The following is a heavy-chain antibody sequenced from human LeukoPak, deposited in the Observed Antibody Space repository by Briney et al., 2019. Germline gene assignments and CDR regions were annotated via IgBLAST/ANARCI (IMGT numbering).Heavy chain of an antibody. J-gene: IGHJ4*02. V-gene: IGHV3-15*01. D-gene: IGHD2-2*01. CDR1: GFTFSKAW. CDR2: IKTAGGTP. CDR3: RGVPAG. Sequence: GGSLRLSCAASGFTFSKAWMSWVRQAPGKGLEWVGLIKTAGGTPDYAAPVKGRFTISRDDSENTLYLQMNSLKTEDTAVYYCRGVPAGWGQGTLVTVSS.